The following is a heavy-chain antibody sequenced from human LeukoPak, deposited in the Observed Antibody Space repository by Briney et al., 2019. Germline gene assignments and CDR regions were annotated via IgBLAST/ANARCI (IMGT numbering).Heavy chain of an antibody. CDR2: IYWSGRT. CDR3: ARGWLEQLFDS. J-gene: IGHJ4*02. D-gene: IGHD5-24*01. Sequence: SETLSLTCTVSGYSISSGYYWGWIRQPPGKGLEWIGYIYWSGRTHYNPSLKSRVTISVDTSKNEFSLNLNSVTAADTAVYYCARGWLEQLFDSWGQGTLVTVSS. CDR1: GYSISSGYY. V-gene: IGHV4-38-2*02.